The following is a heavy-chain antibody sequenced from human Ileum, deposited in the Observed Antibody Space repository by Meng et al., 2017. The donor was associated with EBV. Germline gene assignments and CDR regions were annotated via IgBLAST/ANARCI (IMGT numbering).Heavy chain of an antibody. J-gene: IGHJ4*02. D-gene: IGHD4-23*01. V-gene: IGHV4-30-2*01. Sequence: HPHLQASRSSLVNASHTLSLPCAVSGGSISSGGHSWSWIRQPPGKGLEWIGDIQHSGSTYYNPSLKSRVTISVDRSRNQFSLKLSSVTAADTAVYYCARAHPVVYFFDYWGQGTLVTVSS. CDR3: ARAHPVVYFFDY. CDR2: IQHSGST. CDR1: GGSISSGGHS.